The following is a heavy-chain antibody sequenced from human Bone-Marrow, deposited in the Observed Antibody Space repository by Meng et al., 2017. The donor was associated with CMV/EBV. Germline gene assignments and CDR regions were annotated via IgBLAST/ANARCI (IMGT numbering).Heavy chain of an antibody. D-gene: IGHD3-10*01. CDR1: GFTFSSYA. V-gene: IGHV3-23*01. CDR3: ARDRGNYYGSGSYYYY. Sequence: GESLKISCAASGFTFSSYAMSWVRQAPGKGLDWVSSISGSGGSTYYADSVKGRFTISRDNAKNSLYLQMNSLRAEDTAVYYCARDRGNYYGSGSYYYYWGQGTLVTVSS. CDR2: ISGSGGST. J-gene: IGHJ4*02.